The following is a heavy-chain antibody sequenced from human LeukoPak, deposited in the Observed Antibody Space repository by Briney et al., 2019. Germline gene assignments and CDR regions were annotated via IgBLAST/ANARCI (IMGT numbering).Heavy chain of an antibody. J-gene: IGHJ4*02. Sequence: SETLSLTCAVSGGSISSSNWWSWVRQPPGKGLEWIGQIYHSGGTNYNPSLKSRVAISVDKSKNQFSLNLISVTAADTAVYYCARAGQGYCTSASCYLSLDYWGQGTLVTVSS. V-gene: IGHV4-4*02. CDR2: IYHSGGT. D-gene: IGHD2-2*01. CDR1: GGSISSSNW. CDR3: ARAGQGYCTSASCYLSLDY.